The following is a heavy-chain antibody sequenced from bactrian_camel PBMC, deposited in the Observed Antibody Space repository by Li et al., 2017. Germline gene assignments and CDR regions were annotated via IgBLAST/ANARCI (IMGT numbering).Heavy chain of an antibody. Sequence: QLVESGGGSVQAGGTLRLSCAASGQSYSRYDDWCMAWFRQTPGKERDGVAAIDNDGSTTYADSVKGRFTISRDNAKNMLYLQMNSLKPEDTAMYYCTKDRSYGTRNWVQSTRGQGTQVTVSS. CDR1: GQSYSRYD. CDR2: IDNDGST. J-gene: IGHJ4*01. D-gene: IGHD3*01. V-gene: IGHV3S55*01. CDR3: TKDRSYGTRNWVQST.